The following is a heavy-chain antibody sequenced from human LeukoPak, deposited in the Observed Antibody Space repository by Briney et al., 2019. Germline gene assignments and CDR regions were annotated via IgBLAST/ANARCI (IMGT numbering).Heavy chain of an antibody. V-gene: IGHV3-30-3*01. D-gene: IGHD2-15*01. Sequence: GGSLRLSCAVSGFALSSLAMHWVRQAPGKGLEWVAFISYDGNNQYYADSVKGRFTISRDNSKNTLYLQMNNLRAEDTAIYYCARVGSRNCSGANCYDGFWGQGTLVSVSS. CDR3: ARVGSRNCSGANCYDGF. CDR1: GFALSSLA. CDR2: ISYDGNNQ. J-gene: IGHJ4*02.